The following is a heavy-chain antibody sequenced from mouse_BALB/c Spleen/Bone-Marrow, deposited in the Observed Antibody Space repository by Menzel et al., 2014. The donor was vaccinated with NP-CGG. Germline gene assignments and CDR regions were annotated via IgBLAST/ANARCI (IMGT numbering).Heavy chain of an antibody. CDR1: GFAFSSYD. Sequence: DVMLVESGGGLVKPGGSLKLSCAASGFAFSSYDMSWVRQTPEKRLEWVAYISSGGGSTYYPDTVKGRFTISRDNAKDTLYLQMSNLKSEDTAMYYCARHGGNYVYYAMDYWGQGTSVTVSS. CDR3: ARHGGNYVYYAMDY. CDR2: ISSGGGST. V-gene: IGHV5-12-1*01. J-gene: IGHJ4*01. D-gene: IGHD2-1*01.